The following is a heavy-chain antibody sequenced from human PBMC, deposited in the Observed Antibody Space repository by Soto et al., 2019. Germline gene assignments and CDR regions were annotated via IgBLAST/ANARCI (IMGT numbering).Heavy chain of an antibody. Sequence: SETLSLTCTVSGGSISSSSYYWGWIRQPPGKGLEWIGSIYYSGSTYYNPSLKSRVTMSVDTSKNQFSLKLSSVTAADTAVYYCARQGGLLWFGELLSSYYYGMDVWGQGTTVTVSS. V-gene: IGHV4-39*01. CDR2: IYYSGST. J-gene: IGHJ6*02. D-gene: IGHD3-10*01. CDR1: GGSISSSSYY. CDR3: ARQGGLLWFGELLSSYYYGMDV.